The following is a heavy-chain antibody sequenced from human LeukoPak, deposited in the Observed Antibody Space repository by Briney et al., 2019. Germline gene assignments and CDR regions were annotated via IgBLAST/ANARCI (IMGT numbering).Heavy chain of an antibody. CDR3: ARDRYSSSWYY. J-gene: IGHJ4*02. V-gene: IGHV4-39*07. CDR2: GDYSGGT. CDR1: GDSFTSVTDY. D-gene: IGHD6-13*01. Sequence: SETLSLTCTVSGDSFTSVTDYWAWIRQPPGKGLEWIASGDYSGGTYYNPSLESRVAISADMSKNQFSLKLSSVTAADTAVYYCARDRYSSSWYYWGQGTLVTVSS.